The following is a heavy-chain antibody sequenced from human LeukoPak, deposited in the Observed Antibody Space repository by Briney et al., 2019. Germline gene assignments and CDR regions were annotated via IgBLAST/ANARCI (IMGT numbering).Heavy chain of an antibody. V-gene: IGHV1-46*01. CDR2: INPSGGST. CDR3: AREGQQWLDDY. Sequence: EASVKVSCKASGYTFTSYGISWVRQAPGQGLEWMGIINPSGGSTSYAQKFQGRVTMTRDMSTSTVYMELSSLRSEDTAVYYCAREGQQWLDDYWGQGTLVTVSS. CDR1: GYTFTSYG. J-gene: IGHJ4*02. D-gene: IGHD6-19*01.